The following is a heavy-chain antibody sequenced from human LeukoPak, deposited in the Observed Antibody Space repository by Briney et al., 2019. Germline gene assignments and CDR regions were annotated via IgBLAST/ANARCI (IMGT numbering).Heavy chain of an antibody. CDR3: ARLSSGSSSWYDIDY. J-gene: IGHJ4*02. D-gene: IGHD6-13*01. CDR2: IYYSGST. Sequence: SETLSLTCTVSGGSISSFYWSWIRQSPGKGLQWIGYIYYSGSTNYNPSLKSRVTISVDTSKNQFSLKLSSVTAADTAAYYCARLSSGSSSWYDIDYWGQGTLVTVSS. CDR1: GGSISSFY. V-gene: IGHV4-59*08.